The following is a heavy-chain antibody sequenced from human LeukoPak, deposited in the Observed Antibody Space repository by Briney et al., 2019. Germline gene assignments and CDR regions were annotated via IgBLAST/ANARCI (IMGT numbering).Heavy chain of an antibody. CDR2: ISPSSSYI. Sequence: PGGSLRHSCAASGFIFSSYSMNWVRQAPGTGLEWVSAISPSSSYIYYADSVKGRFTISRDNAKNSLYLQMNNLRAEDTAVYYCARAPGYCNTTSCHSWFDPWGQGTLVTVSS. D-gene: IGHD2-2*01. CDR1: GFIFSSYS. J-gene: IGHJ5*02. CDR3: ARAPGYCNTTSCHSWFDP. V-gene: IGHV3-21*01.